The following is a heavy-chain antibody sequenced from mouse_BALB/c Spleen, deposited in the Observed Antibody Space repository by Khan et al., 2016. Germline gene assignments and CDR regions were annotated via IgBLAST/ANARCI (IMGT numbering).Heavy chain of an antibody. Sequence: EVELVESGGGLVQPGKSLKLSCAASGFTFSSYGMSWVRQTPDKRLELVATINSNGGRTYYPDNVKGRFTISRDNAKNTLYLQMCSLKSEDTAMYFCARFNNYGSPYFDYWGQGTTLTASS. CDR1: GFTFSSYG. J-gene: IGHJ2*01. CDR3: ARFNNYGSPYFDY. CDR2: INSNGGRT. V-gene: IGHV5-6-3*01. D-gene: IGHD1-1*01.